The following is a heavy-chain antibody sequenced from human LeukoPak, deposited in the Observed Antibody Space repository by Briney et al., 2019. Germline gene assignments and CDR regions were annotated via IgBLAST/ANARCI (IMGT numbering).Heavy chain of an antibody. V-gene: IGHV1-18*01. J-gene: IGHJ4*02. CDR3: ARRVAVTNYYDSSGYYHYFDY. CDR2: ISAYNGNT. D-gene: IGHD3-22*01. CDR1: GYTFTSYG. Sequence: ASVKVSCKASGYTFTSYGISWVRQAPGQGLEWMGWISAYNGNTNYAQKLQGRVTMTTDTSTSTAYMELRSLRSDDTAVYYCARRVAVTNYYDSSGYYHYFDYWGQGTLVTVSS.